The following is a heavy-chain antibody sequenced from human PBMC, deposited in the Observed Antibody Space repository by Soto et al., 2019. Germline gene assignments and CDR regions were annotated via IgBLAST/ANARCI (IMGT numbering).Heavy chain of an antibody. Sequence: LSLTCTVSGGSISSGDYYWSWIRQPPGKGLEWIGYIYYSGSTYYNPSLKSRVTISVDTSKNQFSLKLSSVTAADTAVYYCARRGLDYYYGMDVWGQGTTVTVSS. CDR2: IYYSGST. CDR3: ARRGLDYYYGMDV. CDR1: GGSISSGDYY. D-gene: IGHD3-16*01. V-gene: IGHV4-30-4*01. J-gene: IGHJ6*02.